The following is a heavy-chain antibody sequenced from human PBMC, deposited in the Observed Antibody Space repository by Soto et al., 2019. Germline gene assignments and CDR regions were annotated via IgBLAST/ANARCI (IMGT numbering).Heavy chain of an antibody. CDR3: ARESDGGSSGSNWFDP. D-gene: IGHD6-19*01. Sequence: GGSLRLSSAAAGFTFSSYGMHWVRQAPGKGLEWVAVIWYEGSNKYYADSGKGRLTSSRGNSKNTLYMPMNSLRAEDTAVYYCARESDGGSSGSNWFDPWGQGTLVTVSS. CDR1: GFTFSSYG. J-gene: IGHJ5*02. V-gene: IGHV3-33*01. CDR2: IWYEGSNK.